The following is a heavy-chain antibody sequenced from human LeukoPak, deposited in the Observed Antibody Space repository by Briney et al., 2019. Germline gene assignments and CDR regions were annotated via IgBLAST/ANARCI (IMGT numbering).Heavy chain of an antibody. Sequence: SETLSLTCTVSGGSISSGSYYWSWIRQPPGKGLEWIGYIYYSGSTNYNPSLKSRVTISVDTSKNQFSLKLTSVTAADTAVYYCARQTGSGLFILPGGQGTLVTVSS. V-gene: IGHV4-61*01. CDR3: ARQTGSGLFILP. J-gene: IGHJ4*02. D-gene: IGHD3/OR15-3a*01. CDR2: IYYSGST. CDR1: GGSISSGSYY.